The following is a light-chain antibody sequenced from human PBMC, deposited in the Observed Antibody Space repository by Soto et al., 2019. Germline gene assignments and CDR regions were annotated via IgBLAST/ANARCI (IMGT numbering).Light chain of an antibody. CDR3: LQHNSYPIT. CDR2: GTY. Sequence: DIQMTQSPSTLSASVGGRVTITCRASQGINNHLVWFQQKPGEVPKRLIFGTYNLQSGVPSRFSGSGSGTEFTLTISGLQPEDFAIYYCLQHNSYPITLGHGTRLEIK. J-gene: IGKJ5*01. CDR1: QGINNH. V-gene: IGKV1-17*03.